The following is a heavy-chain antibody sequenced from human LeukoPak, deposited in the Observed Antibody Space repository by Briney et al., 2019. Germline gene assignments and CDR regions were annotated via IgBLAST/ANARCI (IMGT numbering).Heavy chain of an antibody. J-gene: IGHJ6*03. CDR1: GYTFTGYH. CDR2: INPNSGGT. V-gene: IGHV1-2*02. CDR3: ARRRSKGLLGAYYYYYYMDV. D-gene: IGHD3-3*01. Sequence: ASVKVSCKASGYTFTGYHMHWVRQAPGQGLEWMGWINPNSGGTNYAQKFQGRVTMTRDTSISTAYMELSRLRSDDTAVYYCARRRSKGLLGAYYYYYYMDVWGKGTTVTVSS.